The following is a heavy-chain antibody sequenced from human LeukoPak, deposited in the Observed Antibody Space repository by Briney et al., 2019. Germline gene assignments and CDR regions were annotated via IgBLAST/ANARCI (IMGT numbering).Heavy chain of an antibody. Sequence: GGSLRLSCAASGFTFSSYRMNWVRQAPGKGLEWVSDISGSGGSTYYADSVKGRFTISRDNSKNTLYLQMNSLRAEDTAVYYCAKEHGGSSWYEDASDIWGQGTMVTVSS. CDR2: ISGSGGST. CDR1: GFTFSSYR. D-gene: IGHD6-13*01. CDR3: AKEHGGSSWYEDASDI. J-gene: IGHJ3*02. V-gene: IGHV3-23*01.